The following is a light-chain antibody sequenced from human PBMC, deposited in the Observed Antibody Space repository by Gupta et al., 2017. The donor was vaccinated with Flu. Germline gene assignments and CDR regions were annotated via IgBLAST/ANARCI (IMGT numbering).Light chain of an antibody. CDR1: QSVSSN. Sequence: IVMTHSPAPLSVSPGERATLSCRASQSVSSNLAWYQQKPGQAPRLLIHGASTRATGIPARFSGSGSGTEFTLTISSLQSADFAVYYCQQYNTWPPYTFGQGTKLEI. V-gene: IGKV3-15*01. J-gene: IGKJ2*01. CDR3: QQYNTWPPYT. CDR2: GAS.